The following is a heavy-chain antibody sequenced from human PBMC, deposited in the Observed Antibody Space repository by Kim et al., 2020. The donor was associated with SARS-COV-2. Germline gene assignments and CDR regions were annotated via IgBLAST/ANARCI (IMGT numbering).Heavy chain of an antibody. J-gene: IGHJ6*02. CDR1: GGSISSSNW. CDR2: IYHSGST. V-gene: IGHV4-4*02. D-gene: IGHD4-17*01. CDR3: ARAVYGDYRLAGDYYYGMDV. Sequence: SETLSLTCAVSGGSISSSNWWSWVRQPPGKGLEWIGEIYHSGSTNYNPSLKSRVTISVDKSKNQFSLKLSSVTAADTAVYYCARAVYGDYRLAGDYYYGMDVWGQGTTVTVSS.